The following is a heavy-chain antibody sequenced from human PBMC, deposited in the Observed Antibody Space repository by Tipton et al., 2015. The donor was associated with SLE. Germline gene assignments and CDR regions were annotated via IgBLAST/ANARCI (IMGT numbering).Heavy chain of an antibody. CDR2: IYYSGST. CDR1: GGSISSSSYY. CDR3: GLRTYAPGWFDP. J-gene: IGHJ5*02. V-gene: IGHV4-39*05. D-gene: IGHD1-14*01. Sequence: TPSLTCTVSGGSISSSSYYWGWIRQPPGKGLEWIGSIYYSGSTYYNPSLKSRVTISLDTSKNQFSLKLSSVTAADTAVYYCGLRTYAPGWFDPWGQGNLVTVSS.